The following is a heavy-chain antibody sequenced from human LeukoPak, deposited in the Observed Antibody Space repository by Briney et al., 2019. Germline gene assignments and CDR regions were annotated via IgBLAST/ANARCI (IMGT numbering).Heavy chain of an antibody. CDR3: ARDKGGYNYEYYFDS. Sequence: PGGSLRLSCAASGFTFSSYSMNWVRQAPGKGLEWVASISTGSSYKYYADLVMGRFTIPRDNAENSLYLQMNSLRAEDTAVYFCARDKGGYNYEYYFDSWGQGALVTVSS. V-gene: IGHV3-21*01. CDR2: ISTGSSYK. J-gene: IGHJ4*02. CDR1: GFTFSSYS. D-gene: IGHD5-18*01.